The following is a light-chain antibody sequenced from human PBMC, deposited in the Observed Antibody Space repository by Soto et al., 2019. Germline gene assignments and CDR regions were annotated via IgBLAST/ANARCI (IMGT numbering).Light chain of an antibody. CDR1: QSVRSRY. CDR2: GAS. Sequence: ETVLTQSPGTLSLSPGERATLSCRASQSVRSRYLAWYQQKPGQAPRLLISGASSRATGIPDRFSGSGSGTDFTLTVSRLEPEDFAVYYCHHYGSSPHTFGQGTRLEI. J-gene: IGKJ5*01. V-gene: IGKV3-20*01. CDR3: HHYGSSPHT.